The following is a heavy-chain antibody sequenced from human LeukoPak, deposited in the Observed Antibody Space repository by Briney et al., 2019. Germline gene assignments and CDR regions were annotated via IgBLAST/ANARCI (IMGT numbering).Heavy chain of an antibody. J-gene: IGHJ4*02. CDR3: ARHGEYDSSGYYFNYFDY. D-gene: IGHD3-22*01. Sequence: GESLKISCKGSGYSFTSYWIGWVRQMTGKGLEWMGIIYPGDSDTRYSPSFQGQVTISADKSISTAYLQWSSLKASDTAMYYCARHGEYDSSGYYFNYFDYWGQGTLVTVSS. CDR1: GYSFTSYW. CDR2: IYPGDSDT. V-gene: IGHV5-51*01.